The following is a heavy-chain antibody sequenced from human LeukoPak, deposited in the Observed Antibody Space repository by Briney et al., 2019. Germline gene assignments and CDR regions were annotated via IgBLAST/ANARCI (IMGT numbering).Heavy chain of an antibody. CDR2: INPSGGST. V-gene: IGHV1-46*01. Sequence: ASVKVSCKASGYTFTSYYMHWVRQAPGQGLEWMGMINPSGGSTTYAQKFQGRVTMTRDTSTNTVYMELSSLRSDDTAVYYCARGGVGTTSYYDYAMDVWGQGTIITVSS. CDR3: ARGGVGTTSYYDYAMDV. D-gene: IGHD1-26*01. CDR1: GYTFTSYY. J-gene: IGHJ6*02.